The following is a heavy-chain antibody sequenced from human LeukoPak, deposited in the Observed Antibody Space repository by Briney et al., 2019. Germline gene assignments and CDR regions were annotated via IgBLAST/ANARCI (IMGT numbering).Heavy chain of an antibody. CDR1: GFTLSTNA. V-gene: IGHV3-23*01. D-gene: IGHD1-26*01. CDR3: AKDVGKWESLHFFDY. CDR2: ISGSGAST. Sequence: GGSLRLSCLTSGFTLSTNAMSWVRQAPGKGLEWISGISGSGASTYYADSVKGRFTIFRDDSRNTLYLQMNSLRGDDTAVYYCAKDVGKWESLHFFDYWGQGTLVTVSS. J-gene: IGHJ4*02.